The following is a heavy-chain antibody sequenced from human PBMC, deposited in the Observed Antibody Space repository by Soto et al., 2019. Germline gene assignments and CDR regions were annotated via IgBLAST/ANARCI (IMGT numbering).Heavy chain of an antibody. D-gene: IGHD6-19*01. CDR1: GGSFSGYY. Sequence: PSETLSLTCAVYGGSFSGYYWSWIRKPTGKGLEWIGEINHSGSTNYNPSLKSRVTISVDTSKNQFSLKLSSVTAADTAVYYCARVCIAVARLTYYYYYMDVWGKGTTVTVSS. J-gene: IGHJ6*03. CDR3: ARVCIAVARLTYYYYYMDV. CDR2: INHSGST. V-gene: IGHV4-34*01.